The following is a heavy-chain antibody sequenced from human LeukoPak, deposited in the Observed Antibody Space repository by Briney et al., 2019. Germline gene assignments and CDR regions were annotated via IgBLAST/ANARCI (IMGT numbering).Heavy chain of an antibody. CDR3: ARGGHYYYGSDSFDY. D-gene: IGHD3-10*01. Sequence: KCGESLQISCKGSGYSFTSYWIGWVRQLPGKGLEWMGIIYPGDSDTRYSPSFQGQVTISADKSISTAYLQWSSLKASDTAMYYCARGGHYYYGSDSFDYWGQGTLVTVSS. CDR1: GYSFTSYW. V-gene: IGHV5-51*01. J-gene: IGHJ4*02. CDR2: IYPGDSDT.